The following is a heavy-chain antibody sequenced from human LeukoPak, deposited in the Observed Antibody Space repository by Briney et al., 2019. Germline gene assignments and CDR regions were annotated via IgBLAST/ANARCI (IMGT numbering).Heavy chain of an antibody. Sequence: PGRSLRLSCAASGFTFDDYAMHWVRQAPGKGLEWVSGISWNSGSIGYADSVNGRFTISRDNAKNSLYLQMNSLTTEDTALYYCAKDSRSSTCCYQDWGQGTLVTVSS. CDR2: ISWNSGSI. V-gene: IGHV3-9*01. CDR3: AKDSRSSTCCYQD. J-gene: IGHJ4*02. D-gene: IGHD2-2*01. CDR1: GFTFDDYA.